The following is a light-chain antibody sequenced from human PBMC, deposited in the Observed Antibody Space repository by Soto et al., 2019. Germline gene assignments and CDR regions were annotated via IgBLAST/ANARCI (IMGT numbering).Light chain of an antibody. V-gene: IGLV1-44*01. CDR2: SKN. Sequence: QSVLTQPPSASGTPGQRVTISCSGSNSNIGRNDVQWYQQLPGTAPRLLSSSKNQRPSGVPDRVSGSKSGTSASLAISGLQSEDAADYYCATWDDRLNVVVFGGGTKVTVL. CDR1: NSNIGRND. CDR3: ATWDDRLNVVV. J-gene: IGLJ3*02.